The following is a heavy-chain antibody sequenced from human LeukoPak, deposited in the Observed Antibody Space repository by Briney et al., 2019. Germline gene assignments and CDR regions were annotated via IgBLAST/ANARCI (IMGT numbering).Heavy chain of an antibody. V-gene: IGHV4-61*02. CDR1: GGSISSGSYY. CDR2: IYTSRST. D-gene: IGHD6-6*01. J-gene: IGHJ4*02. CDR3: ARSGIAARMLDY. Sequence: SETLSLTCTVSGGSISSGSYYWSWIRQPAGKGLEWIGRIYTSRSTNYNPSLKSRVTISVDTSKNQFSLKLSSVTAADTAVYYCARSGIAARMLDYWGQGTLVTVSS.